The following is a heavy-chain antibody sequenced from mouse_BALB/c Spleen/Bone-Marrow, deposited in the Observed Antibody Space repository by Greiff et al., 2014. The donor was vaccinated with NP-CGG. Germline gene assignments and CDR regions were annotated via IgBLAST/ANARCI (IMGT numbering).Heavy chain of an antibody. CDR1: GFTFSSYG. Sequence: DVHLVESGGDLVKPGGSLKLSCAASGFTFSSYGMSCVRQTPDKRLEWVATISSGGSFTYYPDSVKGRFTISRDNAKNTLFLQMSGLKTEDTAMYYCVSPHDHGSSPWWYFDVWGAGTTVTVSS. J-gene: IGHJ1*01. CDR2: ISSGGSFT. CDR3: VSPHDHGSSPWWYFDV. D-gene: IGHD1-1*01. V-gene: IGHV5-6*01.